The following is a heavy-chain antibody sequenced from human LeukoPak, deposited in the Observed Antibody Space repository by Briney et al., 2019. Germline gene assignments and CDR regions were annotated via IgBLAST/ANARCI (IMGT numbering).Heavy chain of an antibody. CDR1: GGTFSSYA. J-gene: IGHJ6*03. CDR2: MNPNSGNT. CDR3: ARGSGWYVYYYMDV. D-gene: IGHD6-19*01. Sequence: ASVKVSCKASGGTFSSYAISWVRQAPGQGLEWMGWMNPNSGNTGYAQKFQGRVTMTRNTSISTAYMELSSLRSEDTAVYYCARGSGWYVYYYMDVWGKGTTVTISS. V-gene: IGHV1-8*02.